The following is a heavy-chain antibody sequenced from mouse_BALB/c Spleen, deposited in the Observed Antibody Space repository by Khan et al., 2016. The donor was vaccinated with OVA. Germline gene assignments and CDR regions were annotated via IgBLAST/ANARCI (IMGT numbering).Heavy chain of an antibody. CDR1: GYSITSDYA. Sequence: EVQLQESGPGLVNPSQSLSLTCTVTGYSITSDYAWTWIRQFPGNKLEWMGYISYSGRTSYNPSLTSRISITRDTSKNQVFLQLNSVTTEDTASYFCARSVTITTVVATDFDYWGQGTTLTVSS. J-gene: IGHJ2*01. CDR3: ARSVTITTVVATDFDY. V-gene: IGHV3-2*02. D-gene: IGHD1-1*01. CDR2: ISYSGRT.